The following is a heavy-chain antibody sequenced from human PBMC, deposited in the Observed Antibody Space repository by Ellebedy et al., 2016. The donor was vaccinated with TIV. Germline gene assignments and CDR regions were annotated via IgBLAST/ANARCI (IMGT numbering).Heavy chain of an antibody. D-gene: IGHD6-13*01. J-gene: IGHJ4*02. V-gene: IGHV6-1*01. CDR3: TRAGAGGAAGLFGS. Sequence: MPSETLSLTCAISGDSVSSKSAIWHWIRQSPSRGLEWLGRTYYRSKWYDDYAVSVRSRTTVKADTSKNQFSLRLNSVTPEDTAVYYCTRAGAGGAAGLFGSWGQGNLVTVSS. CDR1: GDSVSSKSAI. CDR2: TYYRSKWYD.